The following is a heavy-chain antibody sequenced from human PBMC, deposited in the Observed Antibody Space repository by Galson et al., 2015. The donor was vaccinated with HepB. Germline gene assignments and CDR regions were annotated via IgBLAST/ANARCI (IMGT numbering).Heavy chain of an antibody. V-gene: IGHV1-46*03. CDR1: GYTFTSYY. Sequence: SVKVSCKASGYTFTSYYIHWVRQAPGQGLEWMGIINPSGGSTRYAQKFQGRVTMTTDTSTSTVYMELRSRRSEDTAVYYCVRDLSGHYYDSSGYWDYWGQGTLVTVSS. J-gene: IGHJ4*02. CDR2: INPSGGST. CDR3: VRDLSGHYYDSSGYWDY. D-gene: IGHD3-22*01.